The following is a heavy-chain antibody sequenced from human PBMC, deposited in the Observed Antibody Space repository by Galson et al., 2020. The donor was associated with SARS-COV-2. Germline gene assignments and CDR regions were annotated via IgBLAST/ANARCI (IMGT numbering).Heavy chain of an antibody. CDR3: ARGRYDSSHYYYGVAKYFQH. Sequence: GGSLRLSCTASGFTVNTNYMGWVRQAPGKGLEWVAVIYSGGSSYYADPVKGRFVISRDDADNTMFLQMNTLGAEDTAIYYCARGRYDSSHYYYGVAKYFQHWGQGTQVTVSS. CDR1: GFTVNTNY. V-gene: IGHV3-53*01. D-gene: IGHD3-22*01. CDR2: IYSGGSS. J-gene: IGHJ1*01.